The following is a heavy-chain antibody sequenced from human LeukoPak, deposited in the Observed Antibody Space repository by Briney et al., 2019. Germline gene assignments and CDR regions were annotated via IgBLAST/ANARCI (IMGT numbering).Heavy chain of an antibody. J-gene: IGHJ4*02. CDR2: INPNSGGT. Sequence: ASVKVTCKASGYTFTGYYMHWVRQAPGQGLEWMGRINPNSGGTNYAQKFQGRVTMTRDTSISTAYMELSRLRSDDTAVYYCARVENTAAAVLFDYWGQGTLVTVSS. V-gene: IGHV1-2*06. D-gene: IGHD6-13*01. CDR1: GYTFTGYY. CDR3: ARVENTAAAVLFDY.